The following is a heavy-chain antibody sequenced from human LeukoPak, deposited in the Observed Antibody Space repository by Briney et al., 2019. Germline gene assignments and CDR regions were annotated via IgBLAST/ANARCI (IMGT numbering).Heavy chain of an antibody. CDR2: VHMSETS. Sequence: SETLSLTCTVSGGSISGYYWHWIRQPAGKGREWIGRVHMSETSIYNPSLKSRVTMSVDTSKNHFSLNLSSVTAADTAVYYCARGYRISEIRFFEWLLDYWGQGSLVTVSS. V-gene: IGHV4-4*07. D-gene: IGHD3-3*01. J-gene: IGHJ4*02. CDR3: ARGYRISEIRFFEWLLDY. CDR1: GGSISGYY.